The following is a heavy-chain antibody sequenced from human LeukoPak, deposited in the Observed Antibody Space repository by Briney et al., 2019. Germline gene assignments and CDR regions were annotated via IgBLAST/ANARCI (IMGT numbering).Heavy chain of an antibody. CDR2: IHHSGST. Sequence: SETLSLTCAVSGGSISNYWWSWVRQSPGKGLEWIGEIHHSGSTYYNPSLKSRVTISVDTSKNQFSLKLSSVTAADTAVYYCARDLGGDRLAGAFDIWGQGTMVTVSS. CDR3: ARDLGGDRLAGAFDI. D-gene: IGHD2-21*02. V-gene: IGHV4-4*02. J-gene: IGHJ3*02. CDR1: GGSISNYW.